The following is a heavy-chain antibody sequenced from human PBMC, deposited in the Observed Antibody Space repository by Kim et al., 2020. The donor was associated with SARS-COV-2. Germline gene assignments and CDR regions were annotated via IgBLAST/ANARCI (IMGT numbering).Heavy chain of an antibody. D-gene: IGHD3-10*01. Sequence: YYADSVKGRFTITRDNAKNTLYLQRNSLRAEDTAVYYCAANYYGSGSYDYWGQGTLVTVSS. V-gene: IGHV3-30*02. J-gene: IGHJ4*02. CDR3: AANYYGSGSYDY.